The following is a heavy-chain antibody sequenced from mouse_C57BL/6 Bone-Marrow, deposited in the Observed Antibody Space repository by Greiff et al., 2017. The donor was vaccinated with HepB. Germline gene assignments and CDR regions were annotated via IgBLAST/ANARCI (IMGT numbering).Heavy chain of an antibody. CDR2: IDPSDSET. J-gene: IGHJ4*01. CDR1: GYTFTSYW. D-gene: IGHD2-5*01. CDR3: ARGYSNYGGSGAMDY. V-gene: IGHV1-52*01. Sequence: QVQLQQPGAELVRPGSSVKLSCKASGYTFTSYWMHWVKQRPIQGLEWIGNIDPSDSETHYNQKFKDKATLTVDKSSSTGYMQRSSLTSEDSAVYYCARGYSNYGGSGAMDYWGQGTSVTVSS.